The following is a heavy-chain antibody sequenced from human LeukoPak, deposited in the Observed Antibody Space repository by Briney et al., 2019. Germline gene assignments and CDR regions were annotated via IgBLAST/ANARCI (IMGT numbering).Heavy chain of an antibody. Sequence: GASVKVSCKASGYTFTGYYMHWVRQAPGQGFEWMGRINPNSGGTNYAQKFQGRVTMTRDTSISTAYMELSRLRSDDTAVYYCAIDSYDSSVGYYYMDVWGKGTTVTVSS. CDR1: GYTFTGYY. V-gene: IGHV1-2*06. CDR3: AIDSYDSSVGYYYMDV. D-gene: IGHD3-22*01. CDR2: INPNSGGT. J-gene: IGHJ6*03.